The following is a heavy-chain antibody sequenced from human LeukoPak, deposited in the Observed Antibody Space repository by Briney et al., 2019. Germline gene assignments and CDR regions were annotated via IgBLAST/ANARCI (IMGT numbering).Heavy chain of an antibody. CDR3: ARLYGSGSYLPIDY. CDR2: IYYSGST. Sequence: SETLSLTCTVSGGSISSSSYYWGWIRQPPGKGLEWIGSIYYSGSTYYNPSLKSRVTTSVDTSKNQFSLKLSSVTAADTAMYYCARLYGSGSYLPIDYWGQGTLVTVSS. D-gene: IGHD3-10*01. J-gene: IGHJ4*02. V-gene: IGHV4-39*01. CDR1: GGSISSSSYY.